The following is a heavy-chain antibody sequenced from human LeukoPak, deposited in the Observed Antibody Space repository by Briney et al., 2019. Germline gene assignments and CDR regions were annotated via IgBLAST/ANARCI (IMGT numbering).Heavy chain of an antibody. D-gene: IGHD1-1*01. CDR3: ARGKDPTRTEYFQH. V-gene: IGHV4-59*01. J-gene: IGHJ1*01. CDR1: GGSISSYY. CDR2: IYYSGST. Sequence: SETLSLTCTVSGGSISSYYWSWIRQPPGKGLEWIGYIYYSGSTNYNPSLKSRVTISVDTSKNQFSLKLSSVTAADTAVYYCARGKDPTRTEYFQHWGQGTLVTVSS.